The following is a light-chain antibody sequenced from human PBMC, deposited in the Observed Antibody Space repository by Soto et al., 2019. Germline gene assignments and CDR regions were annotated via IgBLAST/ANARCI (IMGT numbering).Light chain of an antibody. CDR1: QSVAKN. Sequence: ETVMMHSPATLSVSPGERVTLSCRASQSVAKNVAWYQHKPGQPPRLLIYAASTRATGIPARFDGSGSGTEFTLTISSLQSEDFAVYFCQQYNHWPGTFGQGTKVEMK. J-gene: IGKJ2*01. CDR3: QQYNHWPGT. V-gene: IGKV3-15*01. CDR2: AAS.